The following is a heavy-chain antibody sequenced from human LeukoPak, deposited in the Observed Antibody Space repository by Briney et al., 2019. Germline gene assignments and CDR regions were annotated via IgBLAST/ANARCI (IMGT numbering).Heavy chain of an antibody. CDR2: VASSGTS. V-gene: IGHV4-59*01. CDR3: ARVVRGVVTSNWFDP. CDR1: GDSLSTYY. D-gene: IGHD2-21*02. Sequence: SETLSLTCTVSGDSLSTYYWTWIRQTPGKELEWIGFVASSGTSNYNPSLKSRVSISIDTSKNQFSLALTSVTPADTAVYYCARVVRGVVTSNWFDPWGQGTLVSVSS. J-gene: IGHJ5*02.